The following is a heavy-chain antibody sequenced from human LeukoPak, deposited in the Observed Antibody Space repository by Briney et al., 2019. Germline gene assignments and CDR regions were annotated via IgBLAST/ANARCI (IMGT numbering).Heavy chain of an antibody. CDR2: IYYSGST. V-gene: IGHV4-39*07. CDR3: ARDIVWFGEKDDY. Sequence: TSETLSLTCTVSGGSISSSTYYWGWIRQPPGKGLEWIGSIYYSGSTYYNPSLKSRVTLSVDTSKNQFSLKLSSVTAADTAVYYCARDIVWFGEKDDYWGQGTLVTVSS. J-gene: IGHJ4*02. CDR1: GGSISSSTYY. D-gene: IGHD3-10*01.